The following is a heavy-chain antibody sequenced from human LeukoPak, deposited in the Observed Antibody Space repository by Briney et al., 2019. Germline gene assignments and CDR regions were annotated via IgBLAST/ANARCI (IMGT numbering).Heavy chain of an antibody. CDR3: ARGDYYDSSGYPGD. Sequence: ASVKVSCKASGGTFISYAISWVRQAPGQGLEWMGGIIPIFGTANYAQKFQGRVTITADESTSTAYMELSSLRSEGTAVYYCARGDYYDSSGYPGDWGQGTLVTVSS. CDR1: GGTFISYA. CDR2: IIPIFGTA. J-gene: IGHJ4*02. V-gene: IGHV1-69*13. D-gene: IGHD3-22*01.